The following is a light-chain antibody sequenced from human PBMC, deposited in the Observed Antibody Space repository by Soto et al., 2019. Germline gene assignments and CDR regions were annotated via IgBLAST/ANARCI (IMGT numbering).Light chain of an antibody. CDR2: SAS. V-gene: IGKV3-15*01. J-gene: IGKJ1*01. CDR1: QSVNSN. CDR3: QQYGSSPVT. Sequence: EIVMTQSPATLSVSPGERATLSCRASQSVNSNLAWYQQKPGQAPRLLIYSASTRATGIPARFSGSGSGTEFTLTISSLQSEDFAVYYCQQYGSSPVTFGQGTKVEIK.